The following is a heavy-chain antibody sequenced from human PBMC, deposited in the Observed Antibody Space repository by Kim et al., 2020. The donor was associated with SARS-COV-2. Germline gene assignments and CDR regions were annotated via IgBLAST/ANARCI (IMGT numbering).Heavy chain of an antibody. CDR2: ISESGGST. V-gene: IGHV3-23*01. J-gene: IGHJ4*02. CDR1: GFTFNTYA. Sequence: GGSLRLSCAASGFTFNTYAMSWVRQAPGKGLEWVSSISESGGSTSYADSVKGQFTISRDNSKNTLYLQMNSLRAEDTAVYYCATRSAGRYFDYWGQGTLV. CDR3: ATRSAGRYFDY. D-gene: IGHD6-19*01.